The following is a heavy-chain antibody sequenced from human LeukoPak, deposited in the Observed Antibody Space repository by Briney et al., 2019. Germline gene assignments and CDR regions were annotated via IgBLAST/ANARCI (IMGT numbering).Heavy chain of an antibody. CDR3: ARSRPDDFWSGYLGEFES. J-gene: IGHJ5*01. V-gene: IGHV4-38-2*01. CDR2: LYCGTT. CDR1: GFTFSSYA. Sequence: GSLRLSCAASGFTFSSYAMSWVRQAPGKGLEWIGSLYCGTTYYNPSLESRVSISVDTSTNQFSLKLTSLTAADTAVYYCARSRPDDFWSGYLGEFESWGQGILVTVSS. D-gene: IGHD3-3*01.